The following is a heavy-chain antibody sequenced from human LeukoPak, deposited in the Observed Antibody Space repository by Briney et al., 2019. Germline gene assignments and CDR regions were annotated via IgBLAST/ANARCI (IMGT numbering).Heavy chain of an antibody. CDR3: AKYYDSSGYLFDY. V-gene: IGHV3-23*01. Sequence: PGGSLRLSCAASGFTFSNSGIHWVRQAPGKGLEWVSAISGSGGSTYYADSVKGRFTISRDNSKNTLYLQMNSLRAEDTAVYYCAKYYDSSGYLFDYWGQGTLVTVSS. CDR2: ISGSGGST. CDR1: GFTFSNSG. D-gene: IGHD3-22*01. J-gene: IGHJ4*02.